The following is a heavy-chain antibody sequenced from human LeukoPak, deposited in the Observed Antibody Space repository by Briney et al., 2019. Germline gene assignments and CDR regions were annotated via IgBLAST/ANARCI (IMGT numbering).Heavy chain of an antibody. CDR3: AKSFRTYDSSGYYAFDS. Sequence: GGSLRLSCVASGFTFSNYAMSWVRQAPGKGLEWVSSSTGSGPTHHADSVQGRFTISRDNSKNTLYLQMNSLRAEDTAIYHCAKSFRTYDSSGYYAFDSWGQGILVTVSS. CDR2: STGSGPT. CDR1: GFTFSNYA. D-gene: IGHD3-22*01. V-gene: IGHV3-23*01. J-gene: IGHJ4*02.